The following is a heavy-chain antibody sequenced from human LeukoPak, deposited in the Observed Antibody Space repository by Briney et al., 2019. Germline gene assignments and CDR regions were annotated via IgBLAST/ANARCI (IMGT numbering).Heavy chain of an antibody. V-gene: IGHV1-2*04. CDR2: INPNSGGT. Sequence: ASAKVSCKASGYTFTGYYMHWVRQAPGQGLEWMGWINPNSGGTNYAQKFQGWVTMTRDTSISTAYMELSRLRSDDTAVYYCARGIAARPSTSFDYWGQGTLVTVSS. D-gene: IGHD6-6*01. CDR1: GYTFTGYY. J-gene: IGHJ4*02. CDR3: ARGIAARPSTSFDY.